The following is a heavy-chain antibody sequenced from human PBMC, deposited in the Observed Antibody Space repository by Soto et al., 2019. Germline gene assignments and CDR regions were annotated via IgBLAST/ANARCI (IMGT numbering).Heavy chain of an antibody. Sequence: PGGSLRLSCAASGFTFSSYSMNWVRQAPGKGLEWVSYISSSTSHTNYADSVKGRFTISRDNAKNSLFLQMNSLRAEDTAVYYCARGRGAAADYFDFWGQGTLVTVSS. CDR3: ARGRGAAADYFDF. D-gene: IGHD6-13*01. CDR1: GFTFSSYS. J-gene: IGHJ4*02. CDR2: ISSSTSHT. V-gene: IGHV3-21*05.